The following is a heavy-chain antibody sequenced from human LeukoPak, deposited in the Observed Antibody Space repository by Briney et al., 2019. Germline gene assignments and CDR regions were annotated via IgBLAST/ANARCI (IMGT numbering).Heavy chain of an antibody. CDR3: ARAGYYDSSGYYYFDY. CDR1: GYTLTELS. Sequence: ASVKVSCKVSGYTLTELSMHWVRQAPGKGLEWMGGFDPEDGETIYAQKFQGRVTMTEDTSTDTAYMELSSLRSEDTAVYYCARAGYYDSSGYYYFDYWGQGTLVTVSS. CDR2: FDPEDGET. J-gene: IGHJ4*02. V-gene: IGHV1-24*01. D-gene: IGHD3-22*01.